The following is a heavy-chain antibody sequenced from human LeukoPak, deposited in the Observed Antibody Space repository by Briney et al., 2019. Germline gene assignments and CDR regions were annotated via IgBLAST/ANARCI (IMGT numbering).Heavy chain of an antibody. CDR1: GGSITSYY. D-gene: IGHD3-22*01. V-gene: IGHV4-59*08. CDR2: IYYTGST. CDR3: ASSYYYDGTRYFDY. J-gene: IGHJ4*02. Sequence: SETLSLTCTASGGSITSYYWTWIRQPPGKGLEWIGYIYYTGSTKSNPSLKSRVTISLDMSKNQFSLKLSSVTAADTAIYYCASSYYYDGTRYFDYWGLGPLVTVP.